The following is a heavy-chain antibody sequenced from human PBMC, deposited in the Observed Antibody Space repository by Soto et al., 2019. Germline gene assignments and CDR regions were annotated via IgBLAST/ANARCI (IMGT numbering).Heavy chain of an antibody. CDR2: ISGSGGST. V-gene: IGHV3-23*01. J-gene: IGHJ6*02. Sequence: PGGSLRLSCAASGFTFSSYAMSWVRQAPGKGLEWVSAISGSGGSTYYADSVKGRFTISRDNSKNTLYLQMNSLRAEDTAVYYCAKDGGSYSTPDDYYYYGMDVWRQGTTVTVSS. CDR1: GFTFSSYA. CDR3: AKDGGSYSTPDDYYYYGMDV. D-gene: IGHD1-26*01.